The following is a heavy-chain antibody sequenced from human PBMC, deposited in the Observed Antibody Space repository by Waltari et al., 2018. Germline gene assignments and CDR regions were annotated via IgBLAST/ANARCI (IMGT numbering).Heavy chain of an antibody. J-gene: IGHJ6*02. D-gene: IGHD3-3*01. CDR1: GYTFTSYA. V-gene: IGHV1-3*01. Sequence: QVQLVQSGAEVKKPGASVKVSCKASGYTFTSYAMHLVRQAPGQRLEWMGWINAGNGNTKYSQKFQGRVTITRDTSASTAYMELSSLRSEDTAVYYCARVRDYDFWSGYYYYYYGMDVWGQGTTVTVSS. CDR2: INAGNGNT. CDR3: ARVRDYDFWSGYYYYYYGMDV.